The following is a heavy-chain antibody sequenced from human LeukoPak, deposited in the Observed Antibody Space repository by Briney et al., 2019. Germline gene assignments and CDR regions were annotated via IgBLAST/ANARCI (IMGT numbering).Heavy chain of an antibody. D-gene: IGHD2-15*01. J-gene: IGHJ5*02. CDR1: DASVSSCGFH. CDR3: ARRLDVAGGWFDH. CDR2: MSYTGPT. V-gene: IGHV4-39*01. Sequence: PSETLSLTCTVSDASVSSCGFHWGWIRQPPGKGLEWIGTMSYTGPTYYNPSLQSRVIISLDTSKNQLSLRLSSVTAADTAVYYCARRLDVAGGWFDHWGQGTLVTVSS.